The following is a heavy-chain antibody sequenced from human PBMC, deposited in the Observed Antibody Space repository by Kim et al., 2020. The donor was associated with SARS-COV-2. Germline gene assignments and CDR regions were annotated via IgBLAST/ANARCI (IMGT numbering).Heavy chain of an antibody. D-gene: IGHD1-26*01. J-gene: IGHJ4*02. CDR2: VTSGGTT. CDR1: GFTFSNYG. V-gene: IGHV3-23*01. Sequence: GGSLRLSCVASGFTFSNYGMTWIRQAPGKGLEWVSIVTSGGTTVYADSVKGRCTISRDNSKNTLYLQVNSRRADDTAVYYCAKSRGSGSDYGFDYWGQGTLVTVSS. CDR3: AKSRGSGSDYGFDY.